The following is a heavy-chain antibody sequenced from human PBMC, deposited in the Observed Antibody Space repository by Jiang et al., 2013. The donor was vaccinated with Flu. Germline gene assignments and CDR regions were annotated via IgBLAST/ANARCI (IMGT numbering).Heavy chain of an antibody. CDR2: IDPSDSYT. CDR1: GYSFTSYW. V-gene: IGHV5-10-1*01. Sequence: SCKGSGYSFTSYWISWVRQMPGKGLEWMGRIDPSDSYTNYSPSFQGHVTISADKSISTAYLQWSSLKASDTAMYYCARHQVVGATYYYYYGMDVWGQGTTVTVSS. J-gene: IGHJ6*02. D-gene: IGHD1-26*01. CDR3: ARHQVVGATYYYYYGMDV.